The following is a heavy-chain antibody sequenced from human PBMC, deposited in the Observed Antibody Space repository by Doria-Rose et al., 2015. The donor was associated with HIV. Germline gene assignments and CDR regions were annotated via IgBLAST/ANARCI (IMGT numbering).Heavy chain of an antibody. CDR2: INHSGST. J-gene: IGHJ2*01. CDR1: GGSFSGYY. D-gene: IGHD6-19*01. Sequence: PSETLSLTCAVYGGSFSGYYWSWIRQPPGKGLEWIGEINHSGSTNYNPSLKSRVTISVDTSKNQFSLKVNSVTAADTAVYYCARAAVAAYWYFDLWGRGTLVTVSS. CDR3: ARAAVAAYWYFDL. V-gene: IGHV4-34*01.